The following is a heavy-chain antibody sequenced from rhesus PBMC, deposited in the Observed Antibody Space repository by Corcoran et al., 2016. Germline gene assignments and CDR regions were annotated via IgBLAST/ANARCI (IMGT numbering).Heavy chain of an antibody. V-gene: IGHV3-54*02. D-gene: IGHD3-40*01. CDR3: ARSTSNYFDY. Sequence: EVQLVETGGGLVQPGGSLKLSCAASGFTFSSYGIHWVRQAPGKGLEWVAVISFYGREKYYADSVKDRFTISRDNSKNMVYLQLNNLKLEDTAVYYCARSTSNYFDYWGQGVLVTVSS. J-gene: IGHJ4*01. CDR2: ISFYGREK. CDR1: GFTFSSYG.